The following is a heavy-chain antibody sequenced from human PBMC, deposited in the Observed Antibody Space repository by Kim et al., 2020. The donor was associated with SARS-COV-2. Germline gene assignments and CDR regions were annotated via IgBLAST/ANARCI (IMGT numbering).Heavy chain of an antibody. J-gene: IGHJ4*02. D-gene: IGHD3-10*01. Sequence: YVDSVKGPFTISRDNSKNILFLQMNSLRTEDTAVYCCVRDYFGSGSFDYWGQGTLVAVSS. CDR3: VRDYFGSGSFDY. V-gene: IGHV3-30*03.